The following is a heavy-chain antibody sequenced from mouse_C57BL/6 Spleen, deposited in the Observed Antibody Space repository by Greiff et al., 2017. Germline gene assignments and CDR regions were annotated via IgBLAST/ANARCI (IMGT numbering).Heavy chain of an antibody. J-gene: IGHJ4*01. V-gene: IGHV1-61*01. CDR3: ARRSDWGYAMDY. CDR2: IYPSDSET. Sequence: VQLQQPGAELVRPGSSVKLSCKASGYTFTSYWMDWVKQRPGQGLEWIGNIYPSDSETHYNQKFKDKATLTVDKSSSTAYMQRSSLTSEDSAVYYCARRSDWGYAMDYWGQGTSVTVSS. D-gene: IGHD4-1*01. CDR1: GYTFTSYW.